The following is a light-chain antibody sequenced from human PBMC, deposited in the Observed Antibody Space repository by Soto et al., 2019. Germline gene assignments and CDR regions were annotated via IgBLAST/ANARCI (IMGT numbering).Light chain of an antibody. CDR2: KSS. Sequence: DIQMTQSPSTLSASEGDRVTISCRASQSVSTWLAWYQQKPGRAPKLLIYKSSILESGVPSRFNGSGSGTEFTLTISSLQPDDFAIYYCQQFNTSPWTFGQGTKVE. J-gene: IGKJ1*01. CDR1: QSVSTW. CDR3: QQFNTSPWT. V-gene: IGKV1-5*03.